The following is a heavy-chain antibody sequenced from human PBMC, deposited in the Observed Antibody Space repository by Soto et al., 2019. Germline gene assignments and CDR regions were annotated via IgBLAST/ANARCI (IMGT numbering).Heavy chain of an antibody. CDR1: GFTFSNAW. D-gene: IGHD3-10*01. CDR2: IKSKTDGGTT. Sequence: PGGSLRLSCAASGFTFSNAWMNWVRQAPGKGLEWVGRIKSKTDGGTTDYAAPVKGRFTISRDDSKNTLYLQMNSLKTEDTAVYYCTTEMSEGTDNLQGDYYYYYGMDVWRQGTTVTVSS. J-gene: IGHJ6*02. CDR3: TTEMSEGTDNLQGDYYYYYGMDV. V-gene: IGHV3-15*07.